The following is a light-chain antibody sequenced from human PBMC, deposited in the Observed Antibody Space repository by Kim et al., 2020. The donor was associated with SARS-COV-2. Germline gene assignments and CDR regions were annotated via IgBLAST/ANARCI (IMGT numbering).Light chain of an antibody. V-gene: IGLV3-19*01. J-gene: IGLJ2*01. CDR1: SLRKYY. CDR2: GKD. Sequence: SSELTQDPAVSVALGQTVRITCQGDSLRKYYATWYQQKARQAPVLVFYGKDKRTSGVPDRFSGSTSGNTASLTITGAQAADEADYYCKSRDSRGKVVFGG. CDR3: KSRDSRGKVV.